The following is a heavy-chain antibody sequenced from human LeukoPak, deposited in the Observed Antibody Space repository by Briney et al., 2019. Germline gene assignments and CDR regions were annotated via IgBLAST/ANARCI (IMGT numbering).Heavy chain of an antibody. V-gene: IGHV3-11*05. D-gene: IGHD3-16*01. Sequence: PGGSLRLSCAASGFTFGNYAMRWVRQAPGKGLEWISYISTSGTSTKHADSVKERFAISRDNAKNSLYLQMNSLRADDTAVYYCARVRSSGGVLDYWGQGTLVTVSS. CDR3: ARVRSSGGVLDY. J-gene: IGHJ4*02. CDR2: ISTSGTST. CDR1: GFTFGNYA.